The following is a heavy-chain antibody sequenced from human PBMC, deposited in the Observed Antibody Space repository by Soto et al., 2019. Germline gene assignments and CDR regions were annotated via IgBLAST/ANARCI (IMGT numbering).Heavy chain of an antibody. CDR3: ARDDASHYFDFWSGYYKYYYYGMYV. V-gene: IGHV1-18*01. J-gene: IGHJ6*02. CDR1: GYTFTSSG. D-gene: IGHD3-3*01. Sequence: ASVKVSCKASGYTFTSSGISWVRQAPGQGLEWMGWISAYNGNTNYAQKLQGRVTMTTDTSTSTAYMELRSLRSDDTAVYYCARDDASHYFDFWSGYYKYYYYGMYVWGQGTSVTVFS. CDR2: ISAYNGNT.